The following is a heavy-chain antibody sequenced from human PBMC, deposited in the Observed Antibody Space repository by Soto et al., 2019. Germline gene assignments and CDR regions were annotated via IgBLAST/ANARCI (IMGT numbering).Heavy chain of an antibody. CDR3: ARHYNLPDY. D-gene: IGHD1-1*01. J-gene: IGHJ4*02. CDR2: IYYTGIT. CDR1: GDSISSGDYY. V-gene: IGHV4-30-4*01. Sequence: QVRLQESGPGLVKPSQTLSLTCTVSGDSISSGDYYWSWIRQPPGKGLEWIGYIYYTGITKYNPSLKSRLTISVDTSKNQFSLKVTSVTAADTAIYYCARHYNLPDYWGQGTLVTVSS.